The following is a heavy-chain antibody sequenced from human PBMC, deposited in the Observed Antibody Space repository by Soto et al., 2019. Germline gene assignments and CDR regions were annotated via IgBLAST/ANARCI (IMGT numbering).Heavy chain of an antibody. Sequence: SETLSLTCSVSGGFIISSSWWSWVRQAPGKGLEWMGEFFHSEPANYSPSLKSRVTISVDTSKNQFSLKLSSVTAADTAVYYCARVVLATIDYFDYWGQGTLVTVSS. V-gene: IGHV4-4*02. CDR1: GGFIISSSW. CDR3: ARVVLATIDYFDY. J-gene: IGHJ4*02. CDR2: FFHSEPA. D-gene: IGHD5-12*01.